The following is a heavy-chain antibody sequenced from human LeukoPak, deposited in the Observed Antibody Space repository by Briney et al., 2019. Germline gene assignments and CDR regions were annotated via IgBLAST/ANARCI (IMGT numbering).Heavy chain of an antibody. CDR1: GFTFSTYA. CDR3: ARDYTYCSGSRCYDRFDY. CDR2: ISDTASRT. V-gene: IGHV3-23*01. J-gene: IGHJ4*02. D-gene: IGHD2-15*01. Sequence: GGSLRLSCAASGFTFSTYAMSWVRQAPGKGLEWVSAISDTASRTYYADSVKGRFAISRDTSKNMVYLQMNSLRAEDTAVYYCARDYTYCSGSRCYDRFDYWGQGIRVTVSS.